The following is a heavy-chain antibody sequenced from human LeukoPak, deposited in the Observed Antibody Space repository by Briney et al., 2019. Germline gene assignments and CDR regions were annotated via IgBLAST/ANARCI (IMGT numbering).Heavy chain of an antibody. V-gene: IGHV3-72*01. CDR1: GFTFSDHY. D-gene: IGHD3-9*01. J-gene: IGHJ6*04. CDR2: TKNKANSYTK. CDR3: DRWSSGVTISSYGMDV. Sequence: GGSLRLSCAASGFTFSDHYMDWVRQAPGKGLEWVGPTKNKANSYTKQYAASVKGRFTISRDYSKNSLYMQMNSLKTENTAVYYCDRWSSGVTISSYGMDVWGKGTTVTVSS.